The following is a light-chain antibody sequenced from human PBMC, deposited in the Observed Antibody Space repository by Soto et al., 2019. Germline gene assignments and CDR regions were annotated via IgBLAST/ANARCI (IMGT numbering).Light chain of an antibody. Sequence: YELTQPPSVSVSPGQTASITCSGDKLGDKFAHWYQQKPGQSPVRVIYQDNKRPSGIPERFSGSNSGNTATLTISGTQAVDEADYYCQAWDSSTAVFGGGTKVTVL. CDR2: QDN. J-gene: IGLJ2*01. V-gene: IGLV3-1*01. CDR1: KLGDKF. CDR3: QAWDSSTAV.